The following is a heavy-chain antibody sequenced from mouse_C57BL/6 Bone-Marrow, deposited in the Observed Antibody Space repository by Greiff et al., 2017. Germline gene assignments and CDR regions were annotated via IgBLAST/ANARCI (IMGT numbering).Heavy chain of an antibody. Sequence: EVQLQQSGPELVKPGASVKISCKASGYTFTDYYMNWVKQSHGKSLEWIGDINPNNGGTSYNQKFKGKATLTVDKSSSTAYMEIRSLTSEDSAVYYCARERFAYWGQGTLVTVSA. CDR1: GYTFTDYY. CDR2: INPNNGGT. J-gene: IGHJ3*01. V-gene: IGHV1-26*01. CDR3: ARERFAY.